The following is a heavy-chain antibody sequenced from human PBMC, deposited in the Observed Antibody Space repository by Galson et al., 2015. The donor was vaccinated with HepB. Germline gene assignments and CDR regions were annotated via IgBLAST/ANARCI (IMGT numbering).Heavy chain of an antibody. CDR3: ARDSDYGDYVFGWFDP. CDR1: GSTFTSYG. Sequence: SVKVSCKASGSTFTSYGISWVRQAPGQGLEWMGWISAYNGNTNYAQKLQGRVTMTTDTSTSTAYMELRSLRSDDTAVYYCARDSDYGDYVFGWFDPWGQGTLVTVSS. J-gene: IGHJ5*02. CDR2: ISAYNGNT. V-gene: IGHV1-18*04. D-gene: IGHD4-17*01.